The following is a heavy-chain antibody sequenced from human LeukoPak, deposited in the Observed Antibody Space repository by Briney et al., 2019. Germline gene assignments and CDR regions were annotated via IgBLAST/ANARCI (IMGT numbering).Heavy chain of an antibody. V-gene: IGHV1-69*06. Sequence: SVKVSCKASGGTFSSYAISWVRQAPGQGLEWMGGIIPIFGTANYAQKFQGRVTITADKSTSTAYMELSSLRSEDTAVYYCARGTGTYYYGSGSYYNAWFDPWGQGTLVTVSS. D-gene: IGHD3-10*01. CDR2: IIPIFGTA. J-gene: IGHJ5*02. CDR3: ARGTGTYYYGSGSYYNAWFDP. CDR1: GGTFSSYA.